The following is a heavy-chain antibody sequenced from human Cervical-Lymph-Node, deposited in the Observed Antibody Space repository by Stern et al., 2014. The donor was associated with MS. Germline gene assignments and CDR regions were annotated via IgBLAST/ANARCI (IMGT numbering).Heavy chain of an antibody. Sequence: VQLEESGAEVKKPGASVKVSCKASGYTFTSYGISWVRQAPGQGLEWMGWISAYNGNTNYAQKLQGRVTMTTDTSTSTADMELRSLRSDDTAVYYCARDRLSYSGSYNPFGYWGQGTLVTVSS. CDR1: GYTFTSYG. J-gene: IGHJ4*02. CDR3: ARDRLSYSGSYNPFGY. V-gene: IGHV1-18*01. CDR2: ISAYNGNT. D-gene: IGHD1-26*01.